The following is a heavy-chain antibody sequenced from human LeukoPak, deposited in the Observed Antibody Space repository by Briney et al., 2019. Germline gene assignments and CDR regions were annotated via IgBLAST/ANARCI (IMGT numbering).Heavy chain of an antibody. J-gene: IGHJ4*02. Sequence: PGGCLRLSCAASGFTFSSYGMTWVRQAPGKGREWVSSISGSGDSTYYADSVKGRFTISRDNSRNTLFLQMNSLRAEDTAVYYCAKEGNSFGFDHWGRGTLVTVSS. D-gene: IGHD5-18*01. V-gene: IGHV3-23*01. CDR3: AKEGNSFGFDH. CDR2: ISGSGDST. CDR1: GFTFSSYG.